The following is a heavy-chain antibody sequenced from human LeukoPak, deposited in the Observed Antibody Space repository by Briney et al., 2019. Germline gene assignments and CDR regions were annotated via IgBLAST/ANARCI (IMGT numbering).Heavy chain of an antibody. CDR1: GFTFSSYA. CDR2: ISGSGGST. Sequence: GGSLRLSCAASGFTFSSYAMSWVRQAPGKGLEWVSAISGSGGSTYYADSVKGRFTTSRDNSKNTLYLQMNSLRAEDTAVYYCAKDRATMVRGVIDSTDYWGQGTLVTVSS. V-gene: IGHV3-23*01. J-gene: IGHJ4*02. D-gene: IGHD3-10*01. CDR3: AKDRATMVRGVIDSTDY.